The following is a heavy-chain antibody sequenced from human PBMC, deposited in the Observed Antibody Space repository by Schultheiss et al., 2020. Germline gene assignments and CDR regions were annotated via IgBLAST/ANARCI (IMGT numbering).Heavy chain of an antibody. CDR2: INHSGST. CDR1: GGSISSYY. CDR3: ARVKWPYYFDY. D-gene: IGHD5-12*01. J-gene: IGHJ4*02. Sequence: SETLPLTCTVSGGSISSYYWSWIRQPPGKGLEWIGEINHSGSTNYNPSLKSRVTISVDTSKNQFSLKLSSVTAADTAVYYCARVKWPYYFDYWGQGTLVTVSS. V-gene: IGHV4-59*12.